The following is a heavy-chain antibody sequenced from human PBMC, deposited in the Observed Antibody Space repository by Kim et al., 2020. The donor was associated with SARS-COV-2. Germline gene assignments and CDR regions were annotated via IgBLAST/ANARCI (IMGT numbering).Heavy chain of an antibody. CDR2: ISYSGNP. J-gene: IGHJ4*02. V-gene: IGHV4-31*03. CDR1: GGSIRSGGKF. CDR3: ARGQPLDY. D-gene: IGHD2-2*01. Sequence: SETLSLTCSVSGGSIRSGGKFWTWIRQHPAKGLEWIGYISYSGNPHYSPSLRSRVSISLQTSENQFSQELTSVTAADTAVYYCARGQPLDYWGQGILVT.